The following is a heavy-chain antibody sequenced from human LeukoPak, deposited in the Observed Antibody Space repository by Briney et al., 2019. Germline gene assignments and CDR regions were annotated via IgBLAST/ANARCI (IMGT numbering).Heavy chain of an antibody. CDR3: AKRDGWISSSSPFDY. V-gene: IGHV3-66*04. Sequence: GGSLRLSCAASGFTVSSNYMSWVRQAPGKGLEWVSVIYSGSSTYYADSVKGRFTISRDNSKNTLYLQMNSLRADDTALYYCAKRDGWISSSSPFDYWGQGTLVIVSS. J-gene: IGHJ4*02. CDR2: IYSGSST. CDR1: GFTVSSNY. D-gene: IGHD6-6*01.